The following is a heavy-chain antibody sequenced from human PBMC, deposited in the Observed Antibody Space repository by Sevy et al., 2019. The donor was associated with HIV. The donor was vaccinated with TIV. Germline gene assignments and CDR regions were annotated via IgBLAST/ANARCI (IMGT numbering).Heavy chain of an antibody. Sequence: GGCLRLSCAASGFTFSSYWMSWVRQAPGKGLEWVANIKQDGSEKYYVDSVKGRFTISRDNAKNTLYLQMNSLRAEDTAVYYCAGVKHCSGGSCYSGANYYGMDVWGQGTTVTVSS. CDR2: IKQDGSEK. CDR3: AGVKHCSGGSCYSGANYYGMDV. CDR1: GFTFSSYW. J-gene: IGHJ6*02. V-gene: IGHV3-7*01. D-gene: IGHD2-15*01.